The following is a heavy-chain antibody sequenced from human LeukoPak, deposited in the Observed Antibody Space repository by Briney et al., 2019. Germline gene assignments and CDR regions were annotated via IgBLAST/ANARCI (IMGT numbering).Heavy chain of an antibody. V-gene: IGHV3-23*01. CDR3: AKTQLLWFGELFKTHLSYFDY. CDR1: GCTFSSYA. J-gene: IGHJ4*02. D-gene: IGHD3-10*01. Sequence: GGSLRLSCAASGCTFSSYAMSWVRQAPGKGLEWVSAISGSGGSTYYADSVKGRFTISRDNSKNTLYLQMNSLRAEVTAVYYCAKTQLLWFGELFKTHLSYFDYRGQGTLVTVSS. CDR2: ISGSGGST.